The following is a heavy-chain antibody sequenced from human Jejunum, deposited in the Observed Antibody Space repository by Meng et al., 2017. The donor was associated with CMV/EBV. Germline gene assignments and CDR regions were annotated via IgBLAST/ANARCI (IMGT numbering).Heavy chain of an antibody. V-gene: IGHV4-34*01. CDR1: GGSLTGYC. J-gene: IGHJ4*02. D-gene: IGHD3-10*01. CDR2: INYSESS. Sequence: CAVSGGSLTGYCCSWIRQTPGKKLEWIGEINYSESSNYNPSLNSRVTISVDTFKNQCSLKLTSVTAADTAMYYCARRVGSSKYFFDYWSLGALVTVSS. CDR3: ARRVGSSKYFFDY.